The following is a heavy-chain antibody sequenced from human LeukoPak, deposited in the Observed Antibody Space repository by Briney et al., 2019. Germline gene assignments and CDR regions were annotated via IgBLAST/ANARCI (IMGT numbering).Heavy chain of an antibody. CDR1: GFTFSSYS. J-gene: IGHJ3*02. V-gene: IGHV3-21*01. CDR3: ARDIRGGPIVVVVAATRDDAFDI. Sequence: GGSLRLSCAASGFTFSSYSMNWVRQAPGKGLEWVSPISSSSSYIYYADSVKGRFTISRDNAKNSLYLQMNSLRAEDTAVYYCARDIRGGPIVVVVAATRDDAFDIWGQGTMVTVSS. CDR2: ISSSSSYI. D-gene: IGHD2-15*01.